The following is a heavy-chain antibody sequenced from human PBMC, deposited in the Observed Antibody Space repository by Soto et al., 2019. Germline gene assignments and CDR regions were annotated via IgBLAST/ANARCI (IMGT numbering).Heavy chain of an antibody. D-gene: IGHD3-10*01. J-gene: IGHJ4*02. V-gene: IGHV1-3*01. Sequence: QVPLEQSGAEVKKPGASVKISCKTSGYTFTSYTLHWVRQAPGQGLEWMGWINAGNGREKYSQRFQDRVSLSTDKPATPAYMELRSLTSEDRAVYYCARGGGWVGEASFDSWGQGTQVIVSS. CDR2: INAGNGRE. CDR1: GYTFTSYT. CDR3: ARGGGWVGEASFDS.